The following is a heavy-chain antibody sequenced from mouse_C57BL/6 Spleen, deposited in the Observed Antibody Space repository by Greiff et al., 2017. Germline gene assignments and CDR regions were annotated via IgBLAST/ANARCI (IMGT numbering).Heavy chain of an antibody. V-gene: IGHV1-39*01. D-gene: IGHD1-1*01. CDR3: GRFTVVPPWYFDV. Sequence: VQLQQSGPELVKPGASVKISCKASGYSFTDSNMNWVKQSTGKSLEWIGVINPNYGPPSYNQKFKGKATLTVDQSSSTAYMQLNSLASEDSAVDYCGRFTVVPPWYFDVWGTGTTVTVSS. J-gene: IGHJ1*03. CDR2: INPNYGPP. CDR1: GYSFTDSN.